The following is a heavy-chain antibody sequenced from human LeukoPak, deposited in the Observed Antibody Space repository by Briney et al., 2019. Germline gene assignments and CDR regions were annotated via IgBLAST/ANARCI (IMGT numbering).Heavy chain of an antibody. CDR1: GFILSNYD. Sequence: PGGSLRLSCAASGFILSNYDMHWVRQAPGKGLEWVAVIWYDGSNKYYADSVKGRFTISRDNSENTLYLQMNSLRAEDTAVYYCARVSSTHYFGYWGQGTLVAVSS. J-gene: IGHJ4*02. D-gene: IGHD2-2*01. CDR2: IWYDGSNK. CDR3: ARVSSTHYFGY. V-gene: IGHV3-33*01.